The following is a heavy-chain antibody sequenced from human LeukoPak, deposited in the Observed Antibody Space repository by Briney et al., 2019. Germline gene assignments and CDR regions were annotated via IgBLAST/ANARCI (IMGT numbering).Heavy chain of an antibody. CDR2: IYYSGST. CDR1: GGSISSYY. Sequence: SETLSLTCTVSGGSISSYYWGWIRQPPGKGLEWIGYIYYSGSTNYNPSLKSRVTISVDTSKNQFSLKLSSVTAADTAVYYCARDYYGSGSYYYAFDIWGQGTMVTVSS. CDR3: ARDYYGSGSYYYAFDI. D-gene: IGHD3-10*01. J-gene: IGHJ3*02. V-gene: IGHV4-59*01.